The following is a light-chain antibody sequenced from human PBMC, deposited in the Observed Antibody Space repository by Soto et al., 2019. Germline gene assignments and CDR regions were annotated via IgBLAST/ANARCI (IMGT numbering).Light chain of an antibody. Sequence: DIQMTQSPSTLSASVGDRITITCRASQSISSSLAWYQQKPGKAPKLLIYMASNLQSGVPSRFGGAGSGTDFTLTISRLEPEDSAVYYCQQYGTLITFGQGTRLEIK. V-gene: IGKV1-5*03. CDR2: MAS. J-gene: IGKJ5*01. CDR1: QSISSS. CDR3: QQYGTLIT.